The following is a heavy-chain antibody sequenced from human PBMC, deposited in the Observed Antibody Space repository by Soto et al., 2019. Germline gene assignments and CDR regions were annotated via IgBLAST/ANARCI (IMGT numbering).Heavy chain of an antibody. Sequence: EVQLLESGGGLVQPGGSLRLSCAASGFTFSSYAMSWVRQAPGKGLEWVXAISGSGGSTYYADSVKGRFTISRDNSKNTLXXXMXXXXXXXXXXXXXXXXXXXXXXGXYGDYYYYYGMDVWGQGTTVTVSS. V-gene: IGHV3-23*01. CDR3: XXXXXXXXXGXYGDYYYYYGMDV. J-gene: IGHJ6*02. CDR2: ISGSGGST. CDR1: GFTFSSYA. D-gene: IGHD4-17*01.